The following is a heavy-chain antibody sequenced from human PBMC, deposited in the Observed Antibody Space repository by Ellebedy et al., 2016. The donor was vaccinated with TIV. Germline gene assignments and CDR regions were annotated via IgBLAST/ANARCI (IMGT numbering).Heavy chain of an antibody. Sequence: GESLKIPCAAPGFTFSSYAMSWVRQAPGKGLEWVSTISNTGSRTYYADSVEGRFIITRDNSKKTLYLQMNSLRGEDTAVYYCAKGRGGGSDSSAPRYYFDSWGLGTLVTVSS. CDR3: AKGRGGGSDSSAPRYYFDS. V-gene: IGHV3-23*01. CDR1: GFTFSSYA. J-gene: IGHJ4*02. CDR2: ISNTGSRT. D-gene: IGHD6-19*01.